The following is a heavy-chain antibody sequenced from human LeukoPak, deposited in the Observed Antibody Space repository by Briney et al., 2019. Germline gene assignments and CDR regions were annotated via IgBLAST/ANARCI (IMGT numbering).Heavy chain of an antibody. CDR1: GFTVSSNY. CDR3: ATSSIALAGTVDY. V-gene: IGHV3-33*08. Sequence: GGSLRLSCAASGFTVSSNYMSWVRQAPGKGLEWVAVIWYDGSNKYYADSVKGRFTISRDNSKNTLYLQMNSLRAEDTAVYYCATSSIALAGTVDYWGQGTLVTVSS. J-gene: IGHJ4*02. D-gene: IGHD6-19*01. CDR2: IWYDGSNK.